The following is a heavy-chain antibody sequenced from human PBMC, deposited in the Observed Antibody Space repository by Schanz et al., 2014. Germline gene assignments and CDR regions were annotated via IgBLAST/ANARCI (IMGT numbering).Heavy chain of an antibody. Sequence: QVQLVQSGAEVKKPGSSVKVSCTASGGTFSSYTISWIRQAPGQGLEWMGRIIPVLAIADYAQKFQGRVTITAGETTSAAAMELSSLRYENTAVYYCARGPSQGDRYGHNIGAYYYGMDVWGQGTTVTVSS. CDR3: ARGPSQGDRYGHNIGAYYYGMDV. J-gene: IGHJ6*02. D-gene: IGHD5-18*01. CDR2: IIPVLAIA. CDR1: GGTFSSYT. V-gene: IGHV1-69*02.